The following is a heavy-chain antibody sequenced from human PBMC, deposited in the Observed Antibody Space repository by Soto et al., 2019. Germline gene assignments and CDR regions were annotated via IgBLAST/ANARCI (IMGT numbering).Heavy chain of an antibody. Sequence: ASVKVSCKASGYTFTSYYMHWVRQAPGQGLEWMGIINPSGGSTSYAQKFQGRVTMTRDTSTSTVYMELSSLRSEDTAVYYCARDGGYYYYYYGMDVWGQGTTVTVSS. J-gene: IGHJ6*02. CDR3: ARDGGYYYYYYGMDV. CDR1: GYTFTSYY. CDR2: INPSGGST. V-gene: IGHV1-46*01.